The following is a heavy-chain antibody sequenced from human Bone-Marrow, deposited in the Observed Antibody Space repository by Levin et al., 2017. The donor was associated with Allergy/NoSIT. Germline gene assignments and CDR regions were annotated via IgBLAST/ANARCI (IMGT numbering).Heavy chain of an antibody. V-gene: IGHV4-38-2*01. CDR2: LYHTGST. J-gene: IGHJ4*02. CDR1: GYSLSSGYY. Sequence: PGGSLRLSRAVSGYSLSSGYYWSWIRQPPGKGLEWIGSLYHTGSTYYSPSLKSRVIMSVDRSENLFSLHLRSVTAADTAVYYCPIRLFGGGPDYWGQGTLVSVS. CDR3: PIRLFGGGPDY. D-gene: IGHD3-3*01.